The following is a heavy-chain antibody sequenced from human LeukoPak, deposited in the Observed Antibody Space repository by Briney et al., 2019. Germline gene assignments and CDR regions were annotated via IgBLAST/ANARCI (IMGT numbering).Heavy chain of an antibody. V-gene: IGHV1-69*04. J-gene: IGHJ4*02. CDR2: IIPILGVE. Sequence: SVKVTCKAPGGTFSSHSLNWVRQAPGQGLEWMGRIIPILGVENYAQNFQGRATITADKSTSTFYMELSSLRFEDTALYYCARDREMATGGFDYWGQGTLVTVSS. CDR3: ARDREMATGGFDY. CDR1: GGTFSSHS. D-gene: IGHD5-24*01.